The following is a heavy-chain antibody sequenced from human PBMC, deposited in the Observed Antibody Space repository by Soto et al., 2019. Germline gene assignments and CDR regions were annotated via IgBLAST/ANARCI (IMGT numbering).Heavy chain of an antibody. CDR1: GFIFSSSA. V-gene: IGHV3-23*01. Sequence: GGSLRLSCSASGFIFSSSAMNWVRQAPGKGLEWVSAISGSGGSIYYADSVKGRFTISRDNSKTTLYLQMDSLRAEDTAVYYCARDRVESGYPEYFQHWGQGTLVTVSS. CDR2: ISGSGGSI. CDR3: ARDRVESGYPEYFQH. D-gene: IGHD3-22*01. J-gene: IGHJ1*01.